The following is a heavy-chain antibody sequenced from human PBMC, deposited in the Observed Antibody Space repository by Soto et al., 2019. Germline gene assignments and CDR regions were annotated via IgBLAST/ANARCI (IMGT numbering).Heavy chain of an antibody. CDR3: ARGASYDFWSGYSRLYYFDY. CDR2: IKQDGSEK. Sequence: PGGSLRLSCAASGFPFSSYWMSWVRQAPGKGLEWVANIKQDGSEKYYVDSVKGRFTISRDNAKNSLYLQMNSLRAEDTAVYYCARGASYDFWSGYSRLYYFDYWGQGTLVTVSS. J-gene: IGHJ4*02. CDR1: GFPFSSYW. V-gene: IGHV3-7*01. D-gene: IGHD3-3*01.